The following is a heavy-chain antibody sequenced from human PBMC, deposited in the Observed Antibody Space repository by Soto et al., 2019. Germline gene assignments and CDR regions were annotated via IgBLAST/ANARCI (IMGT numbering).Heavy chain of an antibody. Sequence: ASVKVSCKASGYTFTNQYMHWVRQAPGQGLEWMGIINPLGGSTNYAEKFQGRVTITRDTSASTDYMELSSLRSEDTAVYYCARSIVVVTALDYWGQGTLVTVSS. D-gene: IGHD2-21*02. CDR3: ARSIVVVTALDY. CDR1: GYTFTNQY. CDR2: INPLGGST. J-gene: IGHJ4*02. V-gene: IGHV1-46*01.